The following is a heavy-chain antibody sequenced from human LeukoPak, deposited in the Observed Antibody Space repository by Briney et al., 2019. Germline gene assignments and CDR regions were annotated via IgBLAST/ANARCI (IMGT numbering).Heavy chain of an antibody. CDR3: AREPGWDLIAVAGTYFDY. Sequence: GASVKVSCKASGGTFSSYAISWVRQAPGQGLEWMGGIIPIFGTANYAQKFQGRVTITADESTSTAYMELSSLRSEDTAVYYCAREPGWDLIAVAGTYFDYWGQGTLVTVSS. J-gene: IGHJ4*02. CDR2: IIPIFGTA. D-gene: IGHD6-19*01. CDR1: GGTFSSYA. V-gene: IGHV1-69*13.